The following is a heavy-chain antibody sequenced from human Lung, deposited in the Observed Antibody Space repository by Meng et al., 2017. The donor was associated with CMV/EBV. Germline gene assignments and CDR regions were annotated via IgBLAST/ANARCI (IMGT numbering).Heavy chain of an antibody. CDR2: ITRKNDGGTT. CDR1: GFTFSNAW. Sequence: GESXKISCSASGFTFSNAWMSWVRQAPGKGLEWVGRITRKNDGGTTDYAAPVKGRFTISRDDSKNTLYLQMNSLKTEDTAVYYCTTSIRITMVRGVIFMDVWXQGTXVTVSS. J-gene: IGHJ6*02. V-gene: IGHV3-15*01. CDR3: TTSIRITMVRGVIFMDV. D-gene: IGHD3-10*01.